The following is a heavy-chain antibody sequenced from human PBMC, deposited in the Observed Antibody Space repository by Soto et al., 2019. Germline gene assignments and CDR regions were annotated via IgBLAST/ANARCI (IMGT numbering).Heavy chain of an antibody. J-gene: IGHJ5*02. D-gene: IGHD3-3*01. Sequence: QVQLVQSGAEVKKPGSSVKVSCKASGGTFSSYTISWVRQAPGQGLEWMGRIIPILGIANYAQKFQGRVTITADKATSTAYMELSSLLSEDTDVYYCARDQHREVIIPSPKGGRGFDPWGQRPLVTVSS. V-gene: IGHV1-69*08. CDR3: ARDQHREVIIPSPKGGRGFDP. CDR2: IIPILGIA. CDR1: GGTFSSYT.